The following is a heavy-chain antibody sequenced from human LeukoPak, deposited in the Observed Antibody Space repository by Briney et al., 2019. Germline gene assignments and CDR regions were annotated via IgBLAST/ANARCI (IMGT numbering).Heavy chain of an antibody. Sequence: SEALPLTCTGPGDPISNYHWASIRQPPGRGLGRIGYIHYSGRTNYNPSLKSRVTMSLDTSKDQFSLKLNSLTAADTAVYYCAGRQHIVVLTATRGDFDIWGQGTMVTVSS. V-gene: IGHV4-59*01. CDR2: IHYSGRT. J-gene: IGHJ3*02. D-gene: IGHD2-21*02. CDR3: AGRQHIVVLTATRGDFDI. CDR1: GDPISNYH.